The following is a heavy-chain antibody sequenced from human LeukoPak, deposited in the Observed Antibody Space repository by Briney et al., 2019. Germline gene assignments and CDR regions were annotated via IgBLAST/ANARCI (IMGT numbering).Heavy chain of an antibody. D-gene: IGHD2-21*02. Sequence: GGSLRLSCAASGFTFSNAWMSWVRQAPGKGLEWVGRIKSKTDGGTTDYAAPVKGRFTISRDDSKNTMYLQMNSLKAEDTAVYYCARDWYYAFDFWGQGTMVTVSS. V-gene: IGHV3-15*01. CDR3: ARDWYYAFDF. CDR2: IKSKTDGGTT. J-gene: IGHJ3*01. CDR1: GFTFSNAW.